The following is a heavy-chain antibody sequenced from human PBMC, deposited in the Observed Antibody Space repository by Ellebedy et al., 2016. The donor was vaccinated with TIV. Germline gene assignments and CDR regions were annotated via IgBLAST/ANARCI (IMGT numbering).Heavy chain of an antibody. J-gene: IGHJ4*02. Sequence: GGSLRLXXAASGFTFSNYVMNWVRQAPGTGLEWVSGLTSSGGSTYYADSVKGRFTIFRDNSKNTLYLQINSLRAEDTAIYYCATRITAPFEYWGQGTPVTVSS. V-gene: IGHV3-23*01. CDR2: LTSSGGST. D-gene: IGHD6-6*01. CDR1: GFTFSNYV. CDR3: ATRITAPFEY.